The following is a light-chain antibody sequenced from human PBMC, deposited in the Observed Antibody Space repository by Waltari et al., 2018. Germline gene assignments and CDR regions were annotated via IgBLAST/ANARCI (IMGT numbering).Light chain of an antibody. CDR1: SRDVGGYKY. V-gene: IGLV2-14*03. Sequence: QSALTQPASVSGSPGQSITISCTGTSRDVGGYKYVSWYQQHPGKDPKLMIYDVSNRPSGVSNRVSGSKSGNTASLTISGLQAEDEADYYCSSYTTSNTLVFGTGTNVIVL. J-gene: IGLJ1*01. CDR2: DVS. CDR3: SSYTTSNTLV.